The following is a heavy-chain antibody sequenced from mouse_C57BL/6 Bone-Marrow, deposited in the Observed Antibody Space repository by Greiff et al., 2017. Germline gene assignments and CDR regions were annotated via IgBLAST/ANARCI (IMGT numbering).Heavy chain of an antibody. D-gene: IGHD1-1*01. CDR3: ARHPSLYYGSSYYAMDY. J-gene: IGHJ4*01. Sequence: VKLVESGPGLVAPSQSLSITCTVSGFSLTRYGVHWVRQPPGKGLEWLVVIWSDGSTTYNSALKSRLSISKDNSKSQVFLKMNSLQTDDTAMYYCARHPSLYYGSSYYAMDYWGQGTSVTVSS. CDR2: IWSDGST. CDR1: GFSLTRYG. V-gene: IGHV2-6-1*01.